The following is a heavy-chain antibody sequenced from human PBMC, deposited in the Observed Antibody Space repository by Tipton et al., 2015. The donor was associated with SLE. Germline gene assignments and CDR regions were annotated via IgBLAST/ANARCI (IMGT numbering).Heavy chain of an antibody. V-gene: IGHV4-38-2*01. D-gene: IGHD4-17*01. CDR3: TRHDYGDSDAFDF. J-gene: IGHJ3*01. CDR2: LHHSGNA. CDR1: GYSISSGYY. Sequence: TLSLTCAVSGYSISSGYYWGWIRQSPGKGLEWIGSLHHSGNAYYNASLKSRVAISVDTSNNLFPLKLSSVTAADTAVYYCTRHDYGDSDAFDFWGQGTMVTVSS.